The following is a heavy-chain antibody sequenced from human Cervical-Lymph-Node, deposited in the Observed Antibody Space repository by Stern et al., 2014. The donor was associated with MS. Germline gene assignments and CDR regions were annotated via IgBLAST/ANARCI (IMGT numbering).Heavy chain of an antibody. J-gene: IGHJ4*02. CDR1: GFTFRSYG. D-gene: IGHD3-10*01. Sequence: VQLVESGGGVVQPGRSLRLSCAASGFTFRSYGLHWVRQAPGKGLEWVAVIWYDGSNKYYADSVKGRFTISRDNSKNTLYLQMNSLRAEDTAVYYCARGGFGELSSPLDYWGQGTLVTVSS. CDR2: IWYDGSNK. CDR3: ARGGFGELSSPLDY. V-gene: IGHV3-33*01.